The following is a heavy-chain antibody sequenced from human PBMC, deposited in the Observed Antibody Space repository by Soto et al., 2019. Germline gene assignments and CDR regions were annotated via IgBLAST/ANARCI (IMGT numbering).Heavy chain of an antibody. J-gene: IGHJ6*02. D-gene: IGHD6-19*01. CDR2: IYHSGST. CDR3: ARRDSSGWPYYYYYYGMDV. Sequence: QVQLQESGPGLVKPSGTLSLTCAVSGGSISSSNWWSWVRQPPGKGLEWIGEIYHSGSTNYNPSLKSRVTISVDKSKNQLSLKLSSVTAADTAVYYCARRDSSGWPYYYYYYGMDVWGQRTTVTVSS. V-gene: IGHV4-4*02. CDR1: GGSISSSNW.